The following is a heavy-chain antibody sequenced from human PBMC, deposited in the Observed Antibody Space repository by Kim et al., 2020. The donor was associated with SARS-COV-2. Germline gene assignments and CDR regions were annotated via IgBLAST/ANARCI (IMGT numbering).Heavy chain of an antibody. Sequence: SETLSLICAVYGGSFSGYYWSWIRQPPGKGLEWIGEINHSGSTNYNPSLKSRVTISVDTSKNQFSLKLSSVTAADTAVYYCARGHYPYYYGSGSHNHGDYYYGMDVWGQGTTVTVSS. D-gene: IGHD3-10*01. CDR3: ARGHYPYYYGSGSHNHGDYYYGMDV. CDR1: GGSFSGYY. J-gene: IGHJ6*02. CDR2: INHSGST. V-gene: IGHV4-34*01.